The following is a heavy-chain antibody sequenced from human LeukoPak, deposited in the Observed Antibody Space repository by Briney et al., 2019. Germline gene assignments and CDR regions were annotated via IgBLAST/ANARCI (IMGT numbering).Heavy chain of an antibody. D-gene: IGHD2-21*02. CDR3: ARLPYCGGDCYPNWFDP. CDR1: GYSFTDYW. CDR2: IYPAVSDS. V-gene: IGHV5-51*01. J-gene: IGHJ5*02. Sequence: GESLKISCKISGYSFTDYWIGWVRQMPGKGLEWMGVIYPAVSDSKYSPSFQGQVTISADKSISTAYLQWSSLKASDTAMYYCARLPYCGGDCYPNWFDPWGQGTLVTVSS.